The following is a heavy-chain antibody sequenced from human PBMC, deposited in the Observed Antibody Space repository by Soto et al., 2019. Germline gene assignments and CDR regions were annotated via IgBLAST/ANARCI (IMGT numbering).Heavy chain of an antibody. Sequence: GGSLRLSCAASGFTFSSYAMHWVRQAPGKGPEWVAVISYDGSNKYYADSVKGRFTISRDNSKNTLYLQMNSLRAEDTAVYYCAGDSFPGYYYYGMDVWGQGTTVTVSS. CDR2: ISYDGSNK. CDR1: GFTFSSYA. CDR3: AGDSFPGYYYYGMDV. J-gene: IGHJ6*02. V-gene: IGHV3-30-3*01.